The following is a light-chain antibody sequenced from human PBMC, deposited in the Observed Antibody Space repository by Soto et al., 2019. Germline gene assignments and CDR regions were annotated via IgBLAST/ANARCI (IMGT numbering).Light chain of an antibody. CDR3: QQYGSSPFLT. CDR1: QSVSSSY. J-gene: IGKJ4*01. CDR2: GAS. V-gene: IGKV3-20*01. Sequence: EIVLTQSPGTLSLSPGERATNSCRASQSVSSSYLAWYQQKPGQAPRLLIYGASSRATGIPDRFSGSGSGTDFTLTISRLEPEDFAVYYCQQYGSSPFLTFGGGTKVDIK.